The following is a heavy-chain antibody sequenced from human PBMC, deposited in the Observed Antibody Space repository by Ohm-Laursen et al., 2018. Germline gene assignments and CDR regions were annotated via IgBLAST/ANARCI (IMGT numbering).Heavy chain of an antibody. CDR2: ISSSGSII. CDR3: ARKLDPYYFDY. V-gene: IGHV3-48*03. Sequence: GSLRLSCTASGFSFRSYWMNWGRQAPGKGLEWVSYISSSGSIIYYADSVKGRFTISRDNAKNSLYLQMNSLRAEDTAVYYCARKLDPYYFDYWGQGTLVTVSS. D-gene: IGHD3-9*01. J-gene: IGHJ4*02. CDR1: GFSFRSYW.